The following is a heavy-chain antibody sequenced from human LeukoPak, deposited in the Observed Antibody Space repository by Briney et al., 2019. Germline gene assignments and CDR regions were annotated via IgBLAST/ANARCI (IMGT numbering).Heavy chain of an antibody. J-gene: IGHJ4*02. D-gene: IGHD6-13*01. CDR3: AKGATEQLVRTNFDY. CDR2: VSYDETYK. CDR1: GFTFSSYG. V-gene: IGHV3-30*18. Sequence: GGSLRLSCAASGFTFSSYGMHWVRQAPGKGLDWVAVVSYDETYKYYGDSVKGRFTISRDNSKNTLSLQMNSLRAEDTAVYHCAKGATEQLVRTNFDYWGQGTLVTVSS.